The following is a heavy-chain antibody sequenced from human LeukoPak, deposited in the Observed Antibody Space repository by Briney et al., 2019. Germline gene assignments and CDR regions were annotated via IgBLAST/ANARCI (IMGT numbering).Heavy chain of an antibody. Sequence: GGSLRLSCAASGFIFYDYAMHWVRQAPGKGLEWVSLISWDGGSTYSAVSVKGRFTNNRDNSKNSLYLQMNSLRAEDTAVYYCAKDLLRYLFDYWGQGTLVTVSS. D-gene: IGHD1-1*01. V-gene: IGHV3-43D*03. J-gene: IGHJ4*02. CDR2: ISWDGGST. CDR3: AKDLLRYLFDY. CDR1: GFIFYDYA.